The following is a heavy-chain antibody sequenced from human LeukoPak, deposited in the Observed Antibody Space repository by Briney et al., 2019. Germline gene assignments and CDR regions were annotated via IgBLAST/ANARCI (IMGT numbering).Heavy chain of an antibody. CDR3: ARVGYYDSSGYSVKYYGMDV. V-gene: IGHV1-46*01. CDR2: INPSGGST. CDR1: GYTFTSYY. D-gene: IGHD3-22*01. J-gene: IGHJ6*02. Sequence: GASVKVSCKASGYTFTSYYMHWVRQAPGQGLEWMGIINPSGGSTSYAQKFQGRVTMTRDTSTSTVYMELSSLRSEDTAVYYCARVGYYDSSGYSVKYYGMDVWGQGTTVTVSS.